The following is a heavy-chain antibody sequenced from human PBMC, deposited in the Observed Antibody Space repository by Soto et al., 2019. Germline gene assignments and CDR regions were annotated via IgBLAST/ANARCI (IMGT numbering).Heavy chain of an antibody. D-gene: IGHD2-15*01. CDR1: GFTFSNSA. J-gene: IGHJ3*02. V-gene: IGHV1-58*01. Sequence: SVKVSCKTSGFTFSNSAVQWVRQARGQRLEWMGWIVVGSGNTNYAQKFRERVTVSRDMSTSTAHMEVSSLTFEDTAVYYCAAELYSGGSCCSFDIWGQGTMVTVSS. CDR2: IVVGSGNT. CDR3: AAELYSGGSCCSFDI.